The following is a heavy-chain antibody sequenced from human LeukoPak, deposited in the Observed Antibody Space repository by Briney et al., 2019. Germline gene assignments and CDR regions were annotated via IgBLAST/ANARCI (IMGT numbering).Heavy chain of an antibody. Sequence: GGSLRLSCAASGFTFSSYGMHWVRQAPGKGLEWVSAISGSGGSTYYADSVKGRFTISRDNSKNTLYLQMNSLRAEDTAVYYCANQGLLGAFDYWGQGTLVTVSS. D-gene: IGHD3-16*01. CDR2: ISGSGGST. J-gene: IGHJ4*02. CDR1: GFTFSSYG. CDR3: ANQGLLGAFDY. V-gene: IGHV3-23*01.